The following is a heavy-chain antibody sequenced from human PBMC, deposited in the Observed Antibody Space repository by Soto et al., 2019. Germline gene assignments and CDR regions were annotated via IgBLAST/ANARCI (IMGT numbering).Heavy chain of an antibody. CDR3: ARALFYHWFDP. V-gene: IGHV5-10-1*01. CDR1: GYNFTNYS. Sequence: GESLKISCKGSGYNFTNYSISWVRQMPGKGLEWMGRIDPSDSYTNYSPSFQGHVTISADKSISTAYLHWSSLKASDTAMYYCARALFYHWFDPWGQGTLVTVSS. CDR2: IDPSDSYT. D-gene: IGHD3-3*01. J-gene: IGHJ5*02.